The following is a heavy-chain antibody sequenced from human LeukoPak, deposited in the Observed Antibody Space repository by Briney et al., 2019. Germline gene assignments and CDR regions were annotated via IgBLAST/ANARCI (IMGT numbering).Heavy chain of an antibody. Sequence: VGSLRLSCTVSEFTFSDYYMSWIRQAPGKGLEWVSYIVSSGSVKYYADSVKGRFTISRDNAKNSLYLQMNSLRAEDTAVYYCARDGSGSYSACFDYWGQGTLVTVSS. D-gene: IGHD3-10*01. V-gene: IGHV3-11*04. CDR1: EFTFSDYY. CDR3: ARDGSGSYSACFDY. J-gene: IGHJ4*02. CDR2: IVSSGSVK.